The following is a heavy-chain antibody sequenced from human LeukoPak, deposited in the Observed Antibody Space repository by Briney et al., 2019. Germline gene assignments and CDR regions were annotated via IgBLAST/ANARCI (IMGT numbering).Heavy chain of an antibody. D-gene: IGHD1-26*01. V-gene: IGHV7-4-1*02. CDR2: IDTNTGNP. J-gene: IGHJ5*02. Sequence: ASVKVSCKASGGTFSSYAISWVRQAPGQGLEWMGWIDTNTGNPTYAQGFTGRFVFSLDTSVSTAYLQISSLKAEDTAVYYCARGLVGATTETWFDPWGQGTLVTVSS. CDR1: GGTFSSYA. CDR3: ARGLVGATTETWFDP.